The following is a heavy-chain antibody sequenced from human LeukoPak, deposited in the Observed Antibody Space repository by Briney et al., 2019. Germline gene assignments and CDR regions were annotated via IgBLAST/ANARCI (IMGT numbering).Heavy chain of an antibody. CDR3: AKEGSSGYFRN. J-gene: IGHJ4*02. D-gene: IGHD3-22*01. V-gene: IGHV3-9*01. CDR1: GFTFDDYA. Sequence: GGSLRLSCAASGFTFDDYAMHWVRQAPGKGLEWVSGISWNSGSIGYADSVKGRFTISRDSAKNSLYLQMNSLRAEDTALYYCAKEGSSGYFRNWGQGTLVTVSS. CDR2: ISWNSGSI.